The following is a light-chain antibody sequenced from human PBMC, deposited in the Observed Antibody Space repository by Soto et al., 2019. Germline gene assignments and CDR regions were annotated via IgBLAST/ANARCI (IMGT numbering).Light chain of an antibody. J-gene: IGKJ4*01. CDR2: GAS. CDR1: QSVSNSH. CDR3: QQYDRSPR. Sequence: EIVLTQSPGALSLSPGERATLSCRASQSVSNSHSAWYQQKPGKAPRLLIYGASNRATGVSARFSGSGSGTDFTLTSTRLAAEDSAVYCCQQYDRSPRFGGGTKVEI. V-gene: IGKV3-20*01.